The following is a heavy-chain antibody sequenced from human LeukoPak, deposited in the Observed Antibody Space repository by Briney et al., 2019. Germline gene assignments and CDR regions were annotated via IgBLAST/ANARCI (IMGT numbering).Heavy chain of an antibody. J-gene: IGHJ4*02. V-gene: IGHV4-59*01. CDR3: ARDKLSHVWGSYPLGYFDY. D-gene: IGHD3-16*02. CDR1: GGSFSGYY. CDR2: IYYSGST. Sequence: SETLSLTCAVYGGSFSGYYWSWIRQPPGKGLEWIGYIYYSGSTNYNPSLKSRVTISVDTSKNQFSLKLSSVTAADTAVYYCARDKLSHVWGSYPLGYFDYWGQGTLVTVSS.